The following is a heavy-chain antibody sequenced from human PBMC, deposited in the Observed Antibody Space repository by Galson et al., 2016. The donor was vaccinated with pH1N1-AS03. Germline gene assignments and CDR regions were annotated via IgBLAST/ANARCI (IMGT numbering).Heavy chain of an antibody. CDR3: ARQVRDGYNDYFDY. Sequence: QSGAEVKKPGESLKISCKGSGYTFTNYWIGWVRHMPGKGLEWMGIISPGDSDTRYSPSFQGQVTISADRSINTASLQWRSLMASDTAIYYCARQVRDGYNDYFDYWGQGILVTVSS. V-gene: IGHV5-51*01. CDR1: GYTFTNYW. CDR2: ISPGDSDT. D-gene: IGHD5-24*01. J-gene: IGHJ4*02.